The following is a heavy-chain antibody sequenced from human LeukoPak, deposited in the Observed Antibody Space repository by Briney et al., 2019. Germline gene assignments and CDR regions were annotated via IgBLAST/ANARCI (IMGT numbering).Heavy chain of an antibody. CDR1: GFTFSSYG. D-gene: IGHD4-17*01. V-gene: IGHV3-33*06. Sequence: GGSLRLSCAASGFTFSSYGMHWVRQAPGKGLEWVALIWYDGSNKYYADSVKGRFTISRDNSKNTLYLQMNSLRAEDTALYYCAKDGSDYDIDYWGQGTLVAVTS. CDR2: IWYDGSNK. CDR3: AKDGSDYDIDY. J-gene: IGHJ4*02.